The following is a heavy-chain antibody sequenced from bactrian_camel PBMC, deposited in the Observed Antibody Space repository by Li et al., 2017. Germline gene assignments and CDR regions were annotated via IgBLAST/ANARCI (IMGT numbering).Heavy chain of an antibody. CDR1: GTPSPGYC. J-gene: IGHJ4*01. D-gene: IGHD2*01. CDR2: IDKSGAT. Sequence: HVQLVESGGGSVQPGGSLRLSCAISGTPSPGYCLGWFRQTPGKEREGVAAIDKSGATTYAGSLQGRFTISKDNAENTLYLQMNNLSPEDTAMYYCAADRFNLQLSWYYTNWGRGTQVTVS. CDR3: AADRFNLQLSWYYTN. V-gene: IGHV3S26*01.